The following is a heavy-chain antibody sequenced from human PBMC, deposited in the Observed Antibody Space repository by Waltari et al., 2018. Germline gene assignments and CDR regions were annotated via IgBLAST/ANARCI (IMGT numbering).Heavy chain of an antibody. CDR3: TTLNPQGVPTSY. CDR2: IKSKTDCWTT. D-gene: IGHD3-10*01. V-gene: IGHV3-15*01. Sequence: EVQLVESGGGLVKPGGSLRLSCAASGFTFSNAWMSWVRQAPGKGLEWVGRIKSKTDCWTTDYAAPVKGRFTISRDDSKNTLYLQMNSLKTEDTAVYYCTTLNPQGVPTSYWGQGTLVTVSS. CDR1: GFTFSNAW. J-gene: IGHJ4*02.